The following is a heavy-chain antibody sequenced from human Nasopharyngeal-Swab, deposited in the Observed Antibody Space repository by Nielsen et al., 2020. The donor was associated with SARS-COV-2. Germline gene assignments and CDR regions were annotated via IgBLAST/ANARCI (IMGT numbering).Heavy chain of an antibody. CDR3: AKDGGGLTGDLYYFDY. V-gene: IGHV3-9*01. J-gene: IGHJ4*02. D-gene: IGHD7-27*01. CDR2: ISWNSGST. CDR1: GFTFDDYA. Sequence: SMKISCAASGFTFDDYAMQWVRQAPGKGMEWVSGISWNSGSTGYADSVKGRFTISRDNAKNSLYLQMNSLRAEDTALYYCAKDGGGLTGDLYYFDYWGQGTLVTVSS.